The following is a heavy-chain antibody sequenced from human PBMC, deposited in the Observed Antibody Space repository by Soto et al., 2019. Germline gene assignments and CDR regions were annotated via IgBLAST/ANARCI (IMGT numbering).Heavy chain of an antibody. CDR3: AAAHCY. J-gene: IGHJ4*02. D-gene: IGHD2-15*01. CDR2: IYDSGST. V-gene: IGHV4-59*01. Sequence: IGGRHPPGKGLEWIGYIYDSGSTNYNPSLKGRVTISVDTSKNQFSLRLTSVTAVYKAVYYCAAAHCYSGQGTLVTVSA.